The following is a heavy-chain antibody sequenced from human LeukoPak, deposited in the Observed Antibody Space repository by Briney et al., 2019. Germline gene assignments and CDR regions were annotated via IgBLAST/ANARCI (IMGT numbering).Heavy chain of an antibody. Sequence: SVKVSCKASGFTFTSSAVQWVRQARGQRLEWIGWIVVGSGNTNCAQKFQERVTITRDMSTSTAYMELSSLRSEDTAVYYCAAAPRITGTTLWGQGTLVTVSS. J-gene: IGHJ4*02. D-gene: IGHD1-20*01. CDR1: GFTFTSSA. CDR3: AAAPRITGTTL. V-gene: IGHV1-58*01. CDR2: IVVGSGNT.